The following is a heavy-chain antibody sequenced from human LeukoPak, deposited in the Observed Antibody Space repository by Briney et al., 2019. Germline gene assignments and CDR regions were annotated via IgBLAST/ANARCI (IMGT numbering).Heavy chain of an antibody. J-gene: IGHJ6*02. CDR3: ARHDTQQWLVGYYYGMDV. D-gene: IGHD6-19*01. CDR1: GGSFSGYY. V-gene: IGHV4-34*01. Sequence: PSETLSLTCAVYGGSFSGYYWSWIRQPPGKGLEWIGEINHSGSTNYNPSLKSRVTISVDTSKNQFSLKLSSVTAADTAVYYCARHDTQQWLVGYYYGMDVWGQGTTVTVSS. CDR2: INHSGST.